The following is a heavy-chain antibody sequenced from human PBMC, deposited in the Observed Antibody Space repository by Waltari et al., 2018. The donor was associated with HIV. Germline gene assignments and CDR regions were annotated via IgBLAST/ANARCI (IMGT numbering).Heavy chain of an antibody. Sequence: QVQLQQWGAGLLKPSETLSLTCAVYGGSFSGYYWSWIRQPPGKGLEWIGEINHSGSTNYNPSLKSRVTISVDTSKNQFSLKLSSVTAADTAVYYCARGGYYYGSGPPEGLDYWGQGTLVTVSS. V-gene: IGHV4-34*01. J-gene: IGHJ4*02. CDR3: ARGGYYYGSGPPEGLDY. CDR2: INHSGST. CDR1: GGSFSGYY. D-gene: IGHD3-10*01.